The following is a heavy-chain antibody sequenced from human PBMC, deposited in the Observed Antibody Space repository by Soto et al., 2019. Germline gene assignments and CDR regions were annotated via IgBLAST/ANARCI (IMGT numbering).Heavy chain of an antibody. J-gene: IGHJ6*02. CDR1: GGSVSSGSFY. V-gene: IGHV4-61*01. CDR2: IYDSGNT. Sequence: QVQLQESGPGLVKPSETLSLTCTVSGGSVSSGSFYWGWIRQPPGQGLEWIGYIYDSGNTNYNPSLKSRVTILVDTSKNQFSLKLNSVTAADTAMYYCARTYSWGSGRGRSMDVWGQGTTVTVS. D-gene: IGHD3-10*01. CDR3: ARTYSWGSGRGRSMDV.